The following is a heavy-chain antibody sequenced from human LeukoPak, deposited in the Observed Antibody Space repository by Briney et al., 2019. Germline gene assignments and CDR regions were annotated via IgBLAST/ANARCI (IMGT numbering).Heavy chain of an antibody. V-gene: IGHV1-2*02. CDR3: ARRSSSWYAFDI. J-gene: IGHJ3*02. Sequence: ASVKVSCKASEYTFTGYYIHWVRQAPGQGLEWMGWINPSSGGTNYAQKFQGRVTMTRDTSISTAYMELSRLRSDDTAVYYCARRSSSWYAFDIWGQGTMVTVSS. D-gene: IGHD6-13*01. CDR1: EYTFTGYY. CDR2: INPSSGGT.